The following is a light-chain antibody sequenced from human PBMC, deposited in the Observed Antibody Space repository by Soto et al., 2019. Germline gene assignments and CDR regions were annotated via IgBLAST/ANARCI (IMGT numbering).Light chain of an antibody. CDR3: QQLTSYPRT. CDR2: GAS. J-gene: IGKJ1*01. Sequence: IQLTQSPSSLSASVGDRVTITCRASQGISSYLAWYQQRPGKAPNLLIYGASTLQSGVPSRFTGSGSGTDFTITISSLQPEDFATYYCQQLTSYPRTFGQGNKVDMK. CDR1: QGISSY. V-gene: IGKV1-9*01.